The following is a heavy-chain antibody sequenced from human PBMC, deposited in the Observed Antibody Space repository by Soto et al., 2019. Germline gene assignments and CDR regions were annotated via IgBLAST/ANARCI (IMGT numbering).Heavy chain of an antibody. CDR1: GASIRSTDYY. D-gene: IGHD2-21*02. CDR2: VYYTGST. V-gene: IGHV4-30-4*01. J-gene: IGHJ5*02. Sequence: SETLSLTCTVSGASIRSTDYYWSWIRQAPGKGLEWIGYVYYTGSTYYNPSLMSRLTISVDTSKNQFSLKLTSVTAAETAVYYCVRTAREGAVAPHWFDRWGQGTQVTISS. CDR3: VRTAREGAVAPHWFDR.